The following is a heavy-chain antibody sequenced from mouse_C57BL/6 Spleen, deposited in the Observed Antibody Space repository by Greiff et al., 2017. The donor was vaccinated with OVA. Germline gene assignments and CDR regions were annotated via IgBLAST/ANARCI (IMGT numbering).Heavy chain of an antibody. V-gene: IGHV2-9-1*01. Sequence: QVQLKESGPGLVAPSQSLSITCTVSGFSLTSYAISWVRQPPGKGLEWLGVIWTGGGTNYNSALKSRLSISKDNSKSKVFIKMNSLQTDDTARYYCASSLYDGYHYFDYWGQGTTLTVSS. CDR1: GFSLTSYA. CDR3: ASSLYDGYHYFDY. D-gene: IGHD2-3*01. J-gene: IGHJ2*01. CDR2: IWTGGGT.